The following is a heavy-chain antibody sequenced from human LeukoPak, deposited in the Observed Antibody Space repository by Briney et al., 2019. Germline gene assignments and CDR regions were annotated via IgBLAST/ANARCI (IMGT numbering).Heavy chain of an antibody. D-gene: IGHD4-17*01. CDR3: AREGGDYVEQGGFDY. Sequence: GRSLRLSCAASGFTFSSYGMHWVRQAPGKGLEWVAVIWYDGSNKYYADSVKGRFTISRDNSKNTLYLQMNSLRAEDTAVYYCAREGGDYVEQGGFDYWGQGTLVTVSS. CDR2: IWYDGSNK. CDR1: GFTFSSYG. V-gene: IGHV3-33*01. J-gene: IGHJ4*02.